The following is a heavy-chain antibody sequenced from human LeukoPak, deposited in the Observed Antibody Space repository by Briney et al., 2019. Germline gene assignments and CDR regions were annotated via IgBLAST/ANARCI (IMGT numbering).Heavy chain of an antibody. D-gene: IGHD5-24*01. CDR2: IYTSGST. Sequence: PSGTLSLTCTVSGGSISSYYWSWIRQPAGKGLEWIGRIYTSGSTNYNPSLKSRVTISVDKSKNQFSLKLSSVTAADTAVYYCARALARDGYNCFDYWGQGTLVTVSS. V-gene: IGHV4-4*07. J-gene: IGHJ4*02. CDR3: ARALARDGYNCFDY. CDR1: GGSISSYY.